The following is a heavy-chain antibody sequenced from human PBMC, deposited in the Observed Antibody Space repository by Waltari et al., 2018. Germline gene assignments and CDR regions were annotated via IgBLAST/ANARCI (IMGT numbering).Heavy chain of an antibody. CDR3: AGWDSSGWIDY. D-gene: IGHD6-19*01. V-gene: IGHV3-48*04. CDR2: ISSRSSTI. J-gene: IGHJ4*02. CDR1: GFTFSSYS. Sequence: EVQLVESGGGLVQPGGSLRLSCAASGFTFSSYSMNWVRQAPGKGLEWVSYISSRSSTIYYADSVKGRFTISRDNAKNSLYLQMNSLRAEDTAVYYCAGWDSSGWIDYWGQGTLVTVSS.